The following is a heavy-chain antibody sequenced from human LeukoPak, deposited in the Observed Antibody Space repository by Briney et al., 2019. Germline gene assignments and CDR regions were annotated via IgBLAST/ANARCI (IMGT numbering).Heavy chain of an antibody. CDR3: ARGTDSGYDWGDWFDP. CDR1: GYTFTSYG. Sequence: ASVKVSCKASGYTFTSYGISWVRQAPGLGLEWMGWISAYNGNTNYAQKLQGRVTMTTDTSTSTAYMELRSLRSDDTAVYYCARGTDSGYDWGDWFDPWGQGTPVTVSS. J-gene: IGHJ5*02. CDR2: ISAYNGNT. V-gene: IGHV1-18*01. D-gene: IGHD5-12*01.